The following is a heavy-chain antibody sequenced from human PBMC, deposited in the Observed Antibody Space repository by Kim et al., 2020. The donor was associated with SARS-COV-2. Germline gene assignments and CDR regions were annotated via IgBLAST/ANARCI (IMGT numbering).Heavy chain of an antibody. J-gene: IGHJ4*02. D-gene: IGHD6-19*01. V-gene: IGHV3-13*01. CDR3: ARSTYSSGWSLDY. Sequence: YPGSVKGRFTSSRENAKNSLYLQMNSLRAGDTAVYYCARSTYSSGWSLDYWGQGTLVTVSS.